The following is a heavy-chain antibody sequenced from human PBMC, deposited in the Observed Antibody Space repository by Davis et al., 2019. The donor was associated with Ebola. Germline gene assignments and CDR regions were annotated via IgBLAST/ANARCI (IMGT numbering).Heavy chain of an antibody. CDR1: GFTFSSYS. CDR2: ISSSSSTI. D-gene: IGHD6-19*01. Sequence: GESLKISCAASGFTFSSYSMNWVRQAPGKGLEWVSYISSSSSTIYYADSVKGRFTISRDNAKNSLYLQMNSLRDEDTAVYYCARVLAVADPGGYYYYGMDVWGQGTTVTVSS. J-gene: IGHJ6*02. V-gene: IGHV3-48*02. CDR3: ARVLAVADPGGYYYYGMDV.